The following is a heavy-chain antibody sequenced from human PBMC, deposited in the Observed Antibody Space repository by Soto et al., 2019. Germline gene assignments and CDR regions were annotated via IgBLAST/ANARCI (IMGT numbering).Heavy chain of an antibody. V-gene: IGHV3-33*01. Sequence: GGSLRLSCAASGFTFSSYGMHWVRQAPGKGLEWVAVIWYDGSNKYYADSVKGRFTISRDNSKNTLYLQMNSLRAEDTAVYYCARSWSSGPGGLDYWGQGTLVTVSS. CDR2: IWYDGSNK. CDR3: ARSWSSGPGGLDY. CDR1: GFTFSSYG. D-gene: IGHD6-19*01. J-gene: IGHJ4*02.